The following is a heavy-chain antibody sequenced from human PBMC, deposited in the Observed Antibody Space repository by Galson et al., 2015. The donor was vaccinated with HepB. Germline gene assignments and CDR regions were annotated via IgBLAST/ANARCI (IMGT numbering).Heavy chain of an antibody. CDR2: ISYDGSNK. CDR1: GFPFSNYG. D-gene: IGHD6-19*01. J-gene: IGHJ4*02. CDR3: AKDPYLYSALAGTMAGFDY. V-gene: IGHV3-30*18. Sequence: SLRLSCAASGFPFSNYGMHWVRQAPGKGLEWVAVISYDGSNKYYADSVKGRFTISGDNSKNTLYLQMNSLRAEDTALYYCAKDPYLYSALAGTMAGFDYWGQGTLVTVSS.